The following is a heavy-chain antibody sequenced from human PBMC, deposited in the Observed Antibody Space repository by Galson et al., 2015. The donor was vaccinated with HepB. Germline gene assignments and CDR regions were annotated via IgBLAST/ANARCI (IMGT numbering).Heavy chain of an antibody. Sequence: SVKVSCKASGYTFTSYGISWVRQAPGQGLEWMGWISAYNGNTNYAQKLQGRVTMTTDTSTSTAYMELRSLRSDDTAVYYCARGPGEIWSGITPDYWGQGTLVTVSS. CDR1: GYTFTSYG. CDR3: ARGPGEIWSGITPDY. V-gene: IGHV1-18*04. D-gene: IGHD3-3*01. CDR2: ISAYNGNT. J-gene: IGHJ4*02.